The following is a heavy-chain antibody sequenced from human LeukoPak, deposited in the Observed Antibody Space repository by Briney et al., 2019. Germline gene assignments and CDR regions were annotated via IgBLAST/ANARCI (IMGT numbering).Heavy chain of an antibody. J-gene: IGHJ5*02. Sequence: SETLSLTCTVSGGSISSYYWSWIRQPPGKGLEWIGSIYYSGATYYNPSLKSRVTISVDSSKNQFSLRLSSATAADTAVYYCARDHRNYYDSSGVQFDPWGQGTLVTVSS. CDR1: GGSISSYY. V-gene: IGHV4-59*12. CDR2: IYYSGAT. D-gene: IGHD3-22*01. CDR3: ARDHRNYYDSSGVQFDP.